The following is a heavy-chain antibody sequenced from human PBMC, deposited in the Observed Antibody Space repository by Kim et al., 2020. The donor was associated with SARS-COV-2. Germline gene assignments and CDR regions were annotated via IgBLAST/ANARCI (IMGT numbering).Heavy chain of an antibody. CDR3: GRQRGIDY. V-gene: IGHV3-7*03. CDR2: IGEDGREK. Sequence: GGSLRLSCVASGFTLSSSWMTWVRQAPGKGLEWVANIGEDGREKYYVDSVKGRFTISRDNAENSLYLQMNSLTAEDTAVYYCGRQRGIDYWGQGTLVTVSS. J-gene: IGHJ4*02. CDR1: GFTLSSSW.